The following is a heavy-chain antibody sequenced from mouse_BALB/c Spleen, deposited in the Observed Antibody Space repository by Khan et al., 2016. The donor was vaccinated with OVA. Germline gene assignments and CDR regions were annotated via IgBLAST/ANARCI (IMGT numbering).Heavy chain of an antibody. CDR1: GFSFTNYA. CDR3: ARHQFSLSLAY. J-gene: IGHJ4*01. V-gene: IGHV2-6-2*01. CDR2: ISSDGRS. Sequence: QVQLMQSGPDLVAPSQSLSLTCTVSGFSFTNYAIHWVRQTPGKSLEWLVVISSDGRSTYNSALKSRLCISKNNSQSQVFIRMNSHQTDESAIYNCARHQFSLSLAYWGQGILVTVSA.